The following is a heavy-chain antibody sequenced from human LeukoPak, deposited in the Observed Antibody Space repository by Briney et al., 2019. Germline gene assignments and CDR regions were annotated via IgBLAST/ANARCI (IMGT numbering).Heavy chain of an antibody. CDR2: ISAYNGNT. Sequence: GASVKVSCKASGYTFTSYGISWVRQAPGQGLEWMGWISAYNGNTNYAQKLQGRVTMTTDTSTSTAYMELRSLRSDDTAVYYCARSTYYYDSSGYYPLYYFDYWGQGTLATVSS. D-gene: IGHD3-22*01. CDR3: ARSTYYYDSSGYYPLYYFDY. J-gene: IGHJ4*02. V-gene: IGHV1-18*01. CDR1: GYTFTSYG.